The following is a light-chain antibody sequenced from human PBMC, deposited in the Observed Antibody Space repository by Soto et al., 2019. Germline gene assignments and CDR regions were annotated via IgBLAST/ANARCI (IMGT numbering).Light chain of an antibody. V-gene: IGLV1-40*01. Sequence: QSELTQPPSVSGAPGQRVTISCTGSYSNIRAGYEVHWYQQIPGTAPKLLVSGHNNRPSGVPDRFFGSKSGSSASLTIIGLQAEDEAEYYCQSFDNSLSGSGVFGGGTKLTVL. CDR3: QSFDNSLSGSGV. CDR1: YSNIRAGYE. CDR2: GHN. J-gene: IGLJ3*02.